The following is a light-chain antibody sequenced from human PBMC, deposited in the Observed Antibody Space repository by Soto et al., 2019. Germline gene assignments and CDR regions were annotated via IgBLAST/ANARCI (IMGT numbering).Light chain of an antibody. CDR1: QSVSSN. J-gene: IGKJ1*01. CDR2: GAS. V-gene: IGKV3-15*01. Sequence: EVVITQSPATLSVSPGERATLSCRASQSVSSNLAWYQQKPGQAPRLLIYGASTRATGIPARFSGSGSGTEFTLTISSLQSEDFAVYYCQQYNNGPETFGQGTKV. CDR3: QQYNNGPET.